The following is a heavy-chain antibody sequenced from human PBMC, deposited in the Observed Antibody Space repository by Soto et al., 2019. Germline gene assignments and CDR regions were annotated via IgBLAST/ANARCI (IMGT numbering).Heavy chain of an antibody. Sequence: QVQLVQSGAEVKKPGASVKVSCKASGYTFTSYGISWVRQAPGQGLEWMRWISAYNGNTNYAQKLQAKVTMTTDTYTSTADMELRSLRSDDTAVYYCARDVSGDEVEYFDYWGQGTLVTVSS. CDR2: ISAYNGNT. CDR1: GYTFTSYG. V-gene: IGHV1-18*01. D-gene: IGHD5-12*01. J-gene: IGHJ4*02. CDR3: ARDVSGDEVEYFDY.